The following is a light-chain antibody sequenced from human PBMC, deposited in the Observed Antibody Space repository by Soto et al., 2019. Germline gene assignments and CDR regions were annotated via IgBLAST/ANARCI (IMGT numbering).Light chain of an antibody. CDR3: QQYENLPT. CDR2: DAS. Sequence: IQMTQSPSSLSASVGDRVTITFQASQDISNYLNWYQQKPGKAPKLLIYDASNLETGVPSRFSGSGSGTDFTFTISSLQPEDIATYYCQQYENLPTFGQGTRLEIK. J-gene: IGKJ5*01. V-gene: IGKV1-33*01. CDR1: QDISNY.